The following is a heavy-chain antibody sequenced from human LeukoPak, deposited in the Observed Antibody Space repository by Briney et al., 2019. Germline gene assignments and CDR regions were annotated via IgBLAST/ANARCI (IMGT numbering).Heavy chain of an antibody. CDR2: ISAYNGNT. J-gene: IGHJ5*02. CDR3: ARGPFIAAAGQNWFDP. Sequence: GASVKVSCKASGYTFTSYGISWVRQAPGQGLEWMGWISAYNGNTNYAQKLQGRVTMTTDTSTSTAYMELRSLRSDDTAVYYCARGPFIAAAGQNWFDPWGQGTLVTASS. CDR1: GYTFTSYG. V-gene: IGHV1-18*01. D-gene: IGHD6-13*01.